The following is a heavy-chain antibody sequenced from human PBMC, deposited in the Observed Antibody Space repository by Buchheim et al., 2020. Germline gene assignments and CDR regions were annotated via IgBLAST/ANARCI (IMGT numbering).Heavy chain of an antibody. CDR1: GFTFSSYA. D-gene: IGHD6-19*01. J-gene: IGHJ4*02. V-gene: IGHV3-23*01. CDR2: ISGSGGST. CDR3: AKDHGLAVAGWGDYFDY. Sequence: EVQLLESGGGLVQPGGSLRLSCAASGFTFSSYAMSWVRQAPGKGLEWVSAISGSGGSTYYADSVKGRLTISRDNSKNTLYLQMNSLRAEDTAVYYCAKDHGLAVAGWGDYFDYWGQGTL.